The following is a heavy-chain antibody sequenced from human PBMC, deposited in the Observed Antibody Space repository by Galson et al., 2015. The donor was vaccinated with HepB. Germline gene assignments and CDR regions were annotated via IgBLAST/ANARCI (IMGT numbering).Heavy chain of an antibody. J-gene: IGHJ4*02. CDR3: TRLGDFSGYSSR. CDR2: IRSKASNYAT. D-gene: IGHD6-13*01. V-gene: IGHV3-73*01. CDR1: GFTFSGSA. Sequence: SLRLSCAASGFTFSGSAIHWVRQASGKGPEWVGRIRSKASNYATSYVPSLKGRFTISRDDSKNMAYLHMKSLKTEDTAMYYCTRLGDFSGYSSRWGLGTLVTVSS.